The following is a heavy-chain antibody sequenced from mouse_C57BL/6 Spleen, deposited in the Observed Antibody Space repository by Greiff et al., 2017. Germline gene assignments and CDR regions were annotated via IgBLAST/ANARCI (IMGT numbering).Heavy chain of an antibody. CDR1: GFNITDYY. J-gene: IGHJ2*01. D-gene: IGHD1-1*01. Sequence: EVKLMESGAELVKPGASVKLSCTASGFNITDYYMHWVKQRTEQGLEWIGRIDPEDGETKYAPKFQGKATITADTSSNTAYLQLSSRTSEDTAVYYCARETVVATEGSFDYWGKGTTLTVSS. CDR3: ARETVVATEGSFDY. CDR2: IDPEDGET. V-gene: IGHV14-2*01.